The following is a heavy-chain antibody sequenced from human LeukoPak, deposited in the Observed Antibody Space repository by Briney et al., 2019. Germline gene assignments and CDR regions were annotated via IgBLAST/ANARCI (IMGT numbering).Heavy chain of an antibody. V-gene: IGHV3-53*01. D-gene: IGHD3-10*01. CDR3: ARDVGSGSYYISPGFDY. J-gene: IGHJ4*02. CDR2: IYSGGST. CDR1: GFTVSSNY. Sequence: GGSLRLSCAASGFTVSSNYMSWVRQAPGKGLEWVSVIYSGGSTYYADSVKGRFTISRDNSKNTLYLQMNSLRAEDAAVYYCARDVGSGSYYISPGFDYWGQGTLVTVSS.